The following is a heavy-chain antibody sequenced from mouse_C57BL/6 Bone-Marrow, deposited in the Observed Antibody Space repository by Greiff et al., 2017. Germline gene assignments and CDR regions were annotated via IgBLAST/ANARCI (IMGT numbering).Heavy chain of an antibody. CDR1: GFSLTSYG. D-gene: IGHD2-1*01. Sequence: VMLVESGPGLVQPSQSLSITCTVSGFSLTSYGVHWVRQSPGKGLEWLGVIWRGGSTDYNAAFMSRLSITKDNSKSQVFFKMNSLQADDTAIYYCAKKGIYYGNTWFAYWGQGTLVTVSA. J-gene: IGHJ3*01. CDR2: IWRGGST. CDR3: AKKGIYYGNTWFAY. V-gene: IGHV2-5*01.